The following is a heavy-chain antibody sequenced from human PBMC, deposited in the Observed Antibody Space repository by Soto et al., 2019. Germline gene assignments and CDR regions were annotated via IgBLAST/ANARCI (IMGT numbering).Heavy chain of an antibody. CDR1: GGSVSSFSYY. J-gene: IGHJ4*02. V-gene: IGHV4-39*01. D-gene: IGHD1-26*01. CDR3: ARRFGGAGLHPRPHEFDQ. CDR2: MYYEGTT. Sequence: PSETLSLTCTVSGGSVSSFSYYWGWIRQSPGEGPEWIGSMYYEGTTFYNPSLKSRVSMSIDTSKNQFSLKLMSVSAADTAFYYCARRFGGAGLHPRPHEFDQWGQGTLVTVSS.